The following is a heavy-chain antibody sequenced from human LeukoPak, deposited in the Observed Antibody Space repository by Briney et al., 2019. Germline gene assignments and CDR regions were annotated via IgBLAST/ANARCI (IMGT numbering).Heavy chain of an antibody. V-gene: IGHV1-18*01. J-gene: IGHJ4*02. CDR2: ISAYNGNT. CDR3: ARELRFLEWLLYDY. Sequence: ASVKVSCKASGYTFTSYGISWVRQAPGQGLEWMGWISAYNGNTNYAQKLQGRVTMTTDTSTSTAYTELRSLRSDDTAVYYCARELRFLEWLLYDYWGQGTLVTVSS. CDR1: GYTFTSYG. D-gene: IGHD3-3*01.